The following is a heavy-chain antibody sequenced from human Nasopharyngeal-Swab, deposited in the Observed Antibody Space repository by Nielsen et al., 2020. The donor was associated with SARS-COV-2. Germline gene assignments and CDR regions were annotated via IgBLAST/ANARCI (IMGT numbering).Heavy chain of an antibody. CDR2: IIPIFGTA. V-gene: IGHV1-69*13. J-gene: IGHJ6*02. CDR3: ARDQNPRPDYDFWSGHIYGMDV. CDR1: GYTFTNYA. Sequence: SVKVSCKASGYTFTNYAMNWLRQAPGQGLEWMGGIIPIFGTANYAQKFQGRVTITADESTSTAYMELSSLRSEDTAVYYCARDQNPRPDYDFWSGHIYGMDVWGQGTTVTVSS. D-gene: IGHD3-3*01.